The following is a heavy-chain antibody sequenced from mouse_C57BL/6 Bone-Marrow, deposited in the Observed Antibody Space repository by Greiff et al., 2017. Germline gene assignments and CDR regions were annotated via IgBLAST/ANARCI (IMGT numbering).Heavy chain of an antibody. J-gene: IGHJ1*03. CDR1: GYTFTDYY. Sequence: QVQLQQSGPELVKPGASVKISCKASGYTFTDYYINWVKQRPGQGLEWIGWIFPGSGSTYYNEKFKGKATLTVDKSSSTAYMLLSSLTSEDSAVYFCARSYYGSSPWYFDVWGTGTTVTVSS. CDR3: ARSYYGSSPWYFDV. V-gene: IGHV1-75*01. CDR2: IFPGSGST. D-gene: IGHD1-1*01.